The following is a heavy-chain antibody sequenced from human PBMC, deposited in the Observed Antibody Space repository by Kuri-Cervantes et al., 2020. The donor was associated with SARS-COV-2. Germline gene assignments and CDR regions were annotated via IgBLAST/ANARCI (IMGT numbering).Heavy chain of an antibody. CDR3: ATLDGMDV. V-gene: IGHV3-74*01. CDR2: INSDGSST. CDR1: GFTFSSYW. Sequence: GGSLRLSCAASGFTFSSYWMHWVRQAPGKGLVWVSHINSDGSSTSYADSVKGRFTISRDNAKNTLYLQMNSLRAEDTAVYYCATLDGMDVWGQGTTVTVSS. J-gene: IGHJ6*02.